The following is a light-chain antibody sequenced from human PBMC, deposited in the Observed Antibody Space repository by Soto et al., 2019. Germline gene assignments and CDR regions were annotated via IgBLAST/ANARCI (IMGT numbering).Light chain of an antibody. Sequence: DIQMTQSPSSLSASVGDRVTITCQASQDSSNYLNWYQQKPGKAPKLLIYDASNLETGVTSRFSGSGSGTDFTFTISSLQPEDIATYYCQQYDNLPPTWTFGQGTKVEIK. V-gene: IGKV1-33*01. CDR2: DAS. CDR3: QQYDNLPPTWT. J-gene: IGKJ1*01. CDR1: QDSSNY.